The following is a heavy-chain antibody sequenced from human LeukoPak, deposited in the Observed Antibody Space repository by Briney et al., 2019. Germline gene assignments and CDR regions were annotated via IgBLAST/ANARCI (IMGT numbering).Heavy chain of an antibody. Sequence: GGSLRLSCAASGFTFSNYWMHWVRQAPGKGLVWVSRINSDGSSTNYADSVKGRFTISRDNAKNTLYLQMNSLRAEDTAVYYCARSSRVPAAINDYWGQGTLVTVSS. CDR2: INSDGSST. CDR1: GFTFSNYW. CDR3: ARSSRVPAAINDY. J-gene: IGHJ4*02. V-gene: IGHV3-74*01. D-gene: IGHD2-2*01.